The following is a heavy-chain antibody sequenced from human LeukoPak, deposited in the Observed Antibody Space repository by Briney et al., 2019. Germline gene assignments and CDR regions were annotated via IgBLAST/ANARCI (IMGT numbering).Heavy chain of an antibody. CDR1: GFTFSSYA. CDR2: ISGSGGST. Sequence: GGSLRLSCAASGFTFSSYAMSWVRQAPGKGLEWVSAISGSGGSTYYADYVKGRFTISRDNSNNSLFVQMNSLRVEDTAVYFCAKSRSGSANWALRIFDNWGQGTLVTVSS. V-gene: IGHV3-23*01. J-gene: IGHJ4*02. CDR3: AKSRSGSANWALRIFDN. D-gene: IGHD1-1*01.